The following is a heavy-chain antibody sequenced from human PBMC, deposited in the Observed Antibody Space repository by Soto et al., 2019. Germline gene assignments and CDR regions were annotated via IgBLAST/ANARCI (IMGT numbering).Heavy chain of an antibody. CDR1: GFAITRHG. V-gene: IGHV1-18*04. CDR3: AIYNLELFRFDF. CDR2: ISLYNGNT. Sequence: GASVKVSCKAFGFAITRHGISRVRQAPGQGPEWMGRISLYNGNTEYAENIQGRVTMTTDTSKNTAYMELRSLRSDDTAVYYCAIYNLELFRFDFWGQGTLVTVSS. D-gene: IGHD1-7*01. J-gene: IGHJ4*02.